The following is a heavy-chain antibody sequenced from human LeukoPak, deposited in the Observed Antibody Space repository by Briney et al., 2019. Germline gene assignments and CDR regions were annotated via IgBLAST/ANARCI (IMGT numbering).Heavy chain of an antibody. CDR3: ARQSGSGSYYNVFDY. CDR1: GYSFSSYW. CDR2: IYPGDSDT. V-gene: IGHV5-51*01. Sequence: GESLKISCKGSGYSFSSYWIGWVRQMPGKGLEWMGIIYPGDSDTRYSPSFQGQVTISADKSISTAYLQWSSLKASDTAMYYCARQSGSGSYYNVFDYWGQGTLVTVSS. D-gene: IGHD3-10*01. J-gene: IGHJ4*02.